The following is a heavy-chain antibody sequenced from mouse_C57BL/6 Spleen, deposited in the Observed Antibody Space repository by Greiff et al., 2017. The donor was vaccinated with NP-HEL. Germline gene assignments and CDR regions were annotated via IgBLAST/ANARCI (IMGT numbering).Heavy chain of an antibody. Sequence: VQLQQPGAELVMPGASVKLSCKASGYTFTSYWMHWVKQRPGQGLEWIGMIHPNSGSTNYNEKFKSKATLTVDKSSSTAYMQLSSLTSEDSAVYYCARSDYGSSYDAFAYWGQGTLVTVSA. D-gene: IGHD1-1*01. CDR2: IHPNSGST. CDR1: GYTFTSYW. J-gene: IGHJ3*01. CDR3: ARSDYGSSYDAFAY. V-gene: IGHV1-64*01.